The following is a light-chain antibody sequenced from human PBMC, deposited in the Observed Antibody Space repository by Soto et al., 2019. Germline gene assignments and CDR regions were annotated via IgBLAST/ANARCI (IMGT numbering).Light chain of an antibody. CDR2: EAR. CDR1: NRDVGSYNL. V-gene: IGLV2-14*01. J-gene: IGLJ3*02. CDR3: SSYTTSSTLE. Sequence: QSALTQPASVSGSPGQSITIACTGTNRDVGSYNLVSWYQQRPGEAPKLIISEARNRPSGISYRFTGSKSGNTASLTISGLQAEDEADYYCSSYTTSSTLEFGGGTKLTVL.